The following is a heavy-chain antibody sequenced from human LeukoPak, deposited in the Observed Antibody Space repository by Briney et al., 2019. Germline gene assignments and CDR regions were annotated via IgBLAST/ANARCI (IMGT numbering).Heavy chain of an antibody. V-gene: IGHV3-20*04. CDR2: IYWNGGST. CDR1: GFTFDGYG. J-gene: IGHJ5*02. Sequence: GGSLRLSCAASGFTFDGYGMSWVRQAPGKGLEWVSGIYWNGGSTGYADSVKGRFTISRDNSKNTLYLQMNSLRAEDTAVYYCAREELGSSLGFDPWGQGTLVTVSS. CDR3: AREELGSSLGFDP. D-gene: IGHD3-16*01.